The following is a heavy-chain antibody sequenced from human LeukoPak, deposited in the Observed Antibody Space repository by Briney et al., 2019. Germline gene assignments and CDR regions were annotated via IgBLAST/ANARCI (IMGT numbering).Heavy chain of an antibody. CDR2: IIPIFGTA. V-gene: IGHV1-69*13. D-gene: IGHD3-22*01. J-gene: IGHJ4*02. CDR1: GGTFSSYA. CDR3: AEGGYYYDSSGYYPTYFDY. Sequence: SVKVSCKASGGTFSSYAISWVRQAPGQGLEWMGGIIPIFGTANYAQKFQGRVTITADESTSTAYMELSSLRSEDTAVYYCAEGGYYYDSSGYYPTYFDYWGQGALVTVSS.